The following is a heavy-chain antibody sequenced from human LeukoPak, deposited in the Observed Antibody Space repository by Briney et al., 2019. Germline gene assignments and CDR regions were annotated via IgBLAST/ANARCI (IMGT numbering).Heavy chain of an antibody. Sequence: PSETLSLTCTVSGGSISSYYWSWIRQPPGKGLEWIGYIYYSGITNYNPSLKSRVTISVDTSKNQFSLKLSPVTAADTAVYYCSRHVGYSYGFDYWGQGTLVTVSS. V-gene: IGHV4-59*08. CDR1: GGSISSYY. D-gene: IGHD5-18*01. CDR2: IYYSGIT. J-gene: IGHJ4*02. CDR3: SRHVGYSYGFDY.